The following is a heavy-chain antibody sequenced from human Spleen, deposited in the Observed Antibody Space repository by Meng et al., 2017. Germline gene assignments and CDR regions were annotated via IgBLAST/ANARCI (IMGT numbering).Heavy chain of an antibody. CDR3: VREGLWDGYNYYQ. V-gene: IGHV3-21*01. Sequence: GESLKISCAASGFTVRSNSMSWVRQAPGKGLEWVAFISRGSNDIYYTESVKGRFTISRDNAKNSVYLQMNGLRADDTAVYYCVREGLWDGYNYYQWGQGTRVTVSS. D-gene: IGHD5-24*01. CDR1: GFTVRSNS. J-gene: IGHJ4*02. CDR2: ISRGSNDI.